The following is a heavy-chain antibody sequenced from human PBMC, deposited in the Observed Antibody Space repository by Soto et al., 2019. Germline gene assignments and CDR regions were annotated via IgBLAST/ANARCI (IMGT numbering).Heavy chain of an antibody. CDR1: GGSIISGDYY. CDR3: ARGHSSSSVYLDY. Sequence: PSETLSLTCTVSGGSIISGDYYWSWIRQPPGKGLEWIGYIYYSGSTYYNPSLKSRVIISVDTSKNQFSLKLSSVTAADTAVYYCARGHSSSSVYLDYWGQGTMVTVSS. D-gene: IGHD6-6*01. CDR2: IYYSGST. J-gene: IGHJ4*02. V-gene: IGHV4-30-4*01.